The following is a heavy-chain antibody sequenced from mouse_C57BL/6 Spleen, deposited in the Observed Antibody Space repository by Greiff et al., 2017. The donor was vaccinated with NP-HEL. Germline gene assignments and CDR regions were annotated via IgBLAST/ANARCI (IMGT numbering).Heavy chain of an antibody. Sequence: EVKLVESGPGLVKPSQSLSLTCSVTGYSITSGYYWNWIRQFPGNKLEWMGYISYDGSNNYNPSLKNRISITRDTSKNQFFLKLNSVTTEDTATYYCARGSSFFYYAMDYWGQGTSVTVSS. V-gene: IGHV3-6*01. CDR1: GYSITSGYY. D-gene: IGHD1-1*01. CDR3: ARGSSFFYYAMDY. CDR2: ISYDGSN. J-gene: IGHJ4*01.